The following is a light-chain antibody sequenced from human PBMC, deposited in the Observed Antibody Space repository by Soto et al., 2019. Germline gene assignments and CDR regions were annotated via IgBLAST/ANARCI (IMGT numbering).Light chain of an antibody. J-gene: IGLJ7*01. CDR1: SSDLGGYTY. CDR3: ASYTSTITLV. V-gene: IGLV2-14*01. Sequence: QSALTQPASVSGSPGQSITISCTGTSSDLGGYTYVSWYQQRPGKAPKLMIYEVSNRPSGVSNRFSGSKSGNTASLTISGLLAEDEADYYCASYTSTITLVFGGGTQLTVL. CDR2: EVS.